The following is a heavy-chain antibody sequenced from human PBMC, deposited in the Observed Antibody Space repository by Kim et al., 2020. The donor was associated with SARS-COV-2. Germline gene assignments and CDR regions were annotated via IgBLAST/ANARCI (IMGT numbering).Heavy chain of an antibody. J-gene: IGHJ4*02. D-gene: IGHD3-3*01. Sequence: TGRFTISRDNSKNTLYLQMNSLRAEDTAVYYCAKEGDYDFWSGSGEHFDYWGQGTLVTVSS. V-gene: IGHV3-23*02. CDR3: AKEGDYDFWSGSGEHFDY.